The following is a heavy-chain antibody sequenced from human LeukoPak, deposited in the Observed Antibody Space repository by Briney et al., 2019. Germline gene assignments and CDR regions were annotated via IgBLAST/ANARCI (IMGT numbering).Heavy chain of an antibody. Sequence: PSETLSLTCTVSGVSIASASYYWSWVRQPAGQGLEWIGLYTNGNTKYNPSLKSRGTISVDRSNNQFFLNLNSVTAADTAVYYYASGQTPHVLYYYYGMDVWGQGTTVTVSS. D-gene: IGHD3-16*01. J-gene: IGHJ6*02. CDR3: ASGQTPHVLYYYYGMDV. V-gene: IGHV4-61*02. CDR2: LYTNGNT. CDR1: GVSIASASYY.